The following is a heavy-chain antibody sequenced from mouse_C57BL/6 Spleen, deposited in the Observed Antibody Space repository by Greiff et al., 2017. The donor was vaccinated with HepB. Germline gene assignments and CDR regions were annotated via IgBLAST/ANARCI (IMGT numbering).Heavy chain of an antibody. Sequence: VQLQQPGAELVRPGSSVKLSCKASGYTFTSYWMDWVKQRPGQGLEWIGNIYPSDSETHYNQKFKDKATLTVDKSSSTAYMQLSSLTSEDSAVYDCARPYSNYQAWFAYWGQGTLVTVSA. D-gene: IGHD2-5*01. CDR3: ARPYSNYQAWFAY. CDR1: GYTFTSYW. J-gene: IGHJ3*01. CDR2: IYPSDSET. V-gene: IGHV1-61*01.